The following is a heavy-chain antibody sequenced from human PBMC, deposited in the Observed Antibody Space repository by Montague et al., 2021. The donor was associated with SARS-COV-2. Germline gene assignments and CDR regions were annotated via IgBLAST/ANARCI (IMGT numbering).Heavy chain of an antibody. J-gene: IGHJ5*02. CDR2: IYSSGST. CDR3: ARDLVYGSGTLSWFDP. V-gene: IGHV4-4*07. CDR1: GGSISGYS. D-gene: IGHD3-10*01. Sequence: SETLSLTCAVSGGSISGYSWSWIRQPAGKGLEWIGHIYSSGSTNYNPSLQSRVTMSVDTSKNQLSLKLRSLTAADTAVYSCARDLVYGSGTLSWFDPWGQGTLVTVSS.